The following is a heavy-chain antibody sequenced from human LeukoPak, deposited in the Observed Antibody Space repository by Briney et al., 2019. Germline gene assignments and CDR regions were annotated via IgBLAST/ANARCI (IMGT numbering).Heavy chain of an antibody. CDR3: ARERDGP. D-gene: IGHD2-21*01. Sequence: SETLSLTCTVSGGSISSYYWSWIRQPPGKGLEWIGYIYHSGSTYYNPSLKSRVTISVDRSKNQFSLKLSSVTAADTAVYYCARERDGPWGQGTLVTVSS. J-gene: IGHJ5*02. V-gene: IGHV4-59*12. CDR1: GGSISSYY. CDR2: IYHSGST.